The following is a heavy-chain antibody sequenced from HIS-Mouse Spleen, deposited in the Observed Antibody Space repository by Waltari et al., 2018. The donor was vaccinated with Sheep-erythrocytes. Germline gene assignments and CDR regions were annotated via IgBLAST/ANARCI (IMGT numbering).Heavy chain of an antibody. V-gene: IGHV2-5*01. CDR3: AHRRAAMVTWDY. Sequence: QITLKESGPTLVKPTQTLTLTCTFSGFSLSTSGVGVGWTRQPPGKALEWLALIYWNDDKRYSPSLKSRLTITKDTSKNQVVLTMTNMDPVDIATYYCAHRRAAMVTWDYWGQGTLVTVSS. CDR1: GFSLSTSGVG. CDR2: IYWNDDK. J-gene: IGHJ4*02. D-gene: IGHD5-18*01.